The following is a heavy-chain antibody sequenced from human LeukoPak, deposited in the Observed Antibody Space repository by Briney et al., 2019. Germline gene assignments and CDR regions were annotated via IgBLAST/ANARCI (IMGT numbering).Heavy chain of an antibody. Sequence: GGSLRLSCAASGFPFSGYAMHWVRQAPGKGLVWVAVISYDGSIKYYGDSVKGRFTISRDNSKNTLYLQMNSLRAEDTAVYYCVRGTGYWGQGTLVTVSS. CDR3: VRGTGY. CDR2: ISYDGSIK. V-gene: IGHV3-30*04. CDR1: GFPFSGYA. J-gene: IGHJ4*02.